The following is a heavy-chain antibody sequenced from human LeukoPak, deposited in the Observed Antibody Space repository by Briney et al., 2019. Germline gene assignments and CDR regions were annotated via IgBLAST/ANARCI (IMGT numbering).Heavy chain of an antibody. D-gene: IGHD5-18*01. CDR1: GFTFSSYA. V-gene: IGHV3-23*01. Sequence: GGSLRLSCTASGFTFSSYAMNWVRQAPGKGLEWVSGIGAGGTFTYYADSVKGRFTISRDNSKNTLYLQMNSLRAEDTAVYYCARAVDTTMLSIDSWGQGSLVTVSS. CDR2: IGAGGTFT. J-gene: IGHJ4*02. CDR3: ARAVDTTMLSIDS.